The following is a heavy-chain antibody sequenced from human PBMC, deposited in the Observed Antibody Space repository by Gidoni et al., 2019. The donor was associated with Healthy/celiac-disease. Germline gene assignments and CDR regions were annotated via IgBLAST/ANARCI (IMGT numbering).Heavy chain of an antibody. J-gene: IGHJ6*03. CDR1: GFTFRSSG. Sequence: QVQLVESGGGVVQPGRSLRLSCAASGFTFRSSGMHWVRQAPGKGLEWVAVISYDGSNKYYADSVKGRFTISRDNSKNTLYLQMNSLRAEDTAVYYCAKESSSSWYHSWYYYYYMDVWGKGTTVTVSS. V-gene: IGHV3-30*18. CDR2: ISYDGSNK. D-gene: IGHD6-13*01. CDR3: AKESSSSWYHSWYYYYYMDV.